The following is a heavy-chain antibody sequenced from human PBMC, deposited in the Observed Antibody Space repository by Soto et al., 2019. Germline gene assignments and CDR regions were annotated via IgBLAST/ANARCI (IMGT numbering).Heavy chain of an antibody. CDR1: GYTFTGYY. Sequence: ASVKVSCKASGYTFTGYYMHWVRQAPGQGLEWMGWINPNSGGTNYAQKFQGRVTMTRDTSISTAYMELSRLRSDDTAVYYCARGSVLLWFGESPPGPYYFDYWGQGTLVTVSS. CDR3: ARGSVLLWFGESPPGPYYFDY. CDR2: INPNSGGT. J-gene: IGHJ4*02. D-gene: IGHD3-10*01. V-gene: IGHV1-2*02.